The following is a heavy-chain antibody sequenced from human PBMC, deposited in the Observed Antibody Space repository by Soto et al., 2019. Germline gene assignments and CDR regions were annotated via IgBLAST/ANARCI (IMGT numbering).Heavy chain of an antibody. J-gene: IGHJ5*02. CDR2: ISYDGSNK. Sequence: PGGSLRLSCAASGFTFSSYAMHWVRQAPGKGLEWVAVISYDGSNKYYADSVKGRFTISRDNSKNTLYLQMNRLRAEDTAVYYCARDGGASSSPGGNNWFDPCGQGNLVTVSS. CDR3: ARDGGASSSPGGNNWFDP. D-gene: IGHD6-13*01. CDR1: GFTFSSYA. V-gene: IGHV3-30-3*01.